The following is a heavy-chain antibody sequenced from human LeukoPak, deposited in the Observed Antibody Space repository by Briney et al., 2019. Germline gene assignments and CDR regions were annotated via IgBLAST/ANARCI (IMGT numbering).Heavy chain of an antibody. CDR3: ARLLNGALFDY. J-gene: IGHJ4*02. D-gene: IGHD7-27*01. CDR1: GYTFTSYW. CDR2: IYPGDSDT. V-gene: IGHV5-51*01. Sequence: VASVKVSCKASGYTFTSYWIGWVRQMPGKGLEWMGIIYPGDSDTRYSPSFQGQVTISADKSISTAYLQWSSLKASDTAMYYCARLLNGALFDYWGQGTLVTVSS.